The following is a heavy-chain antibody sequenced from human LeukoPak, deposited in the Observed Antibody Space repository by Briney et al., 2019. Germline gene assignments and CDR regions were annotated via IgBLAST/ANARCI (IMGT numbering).Heavy chain of an antibody. D-gene: IGHD6-19*01. CDR2: IGSAGDT. V-gene: IGHV3-13*01. Sequence: GGSLRLSCAASGFAFSSYDMHWVRQAIGQGLEWVSAIGSAGDTYYPGSVKCRFTISRENAKNSLYLQMNSLRAGDTAVYYCAKDVSSDWPSAGFDYWGQGTLVTVSS. CDR3: AKDVSSDWPSAGFDY. CDR1: GFAFSSYD. J-gene: IGHJ4*02.